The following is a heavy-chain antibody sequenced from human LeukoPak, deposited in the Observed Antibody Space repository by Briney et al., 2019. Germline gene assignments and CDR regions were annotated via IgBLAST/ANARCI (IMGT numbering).Heavy chain of an antibody. CDR2: ISSSGTTI. Sequence: GGSLRLSCAASGFTFSSYEMNWVRQAPGKGLEWVSYISSSGTTIYYADSVKGRFTISRDNAKNSLYLQMNSLTTEDTAVYYCTTDPTTVTTLDYWGQGTLVTVSS. J-gene: IGHJ4*02. CDR3: TTDPTTVTTLDY. D-gene: IGHD4-17*01. CDR1: GFTFSSYE. V-gene: IGHV3-48*03.